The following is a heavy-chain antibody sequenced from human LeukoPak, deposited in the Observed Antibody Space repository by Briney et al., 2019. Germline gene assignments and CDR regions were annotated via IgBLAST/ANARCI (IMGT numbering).Heavy chain of an antibody. V-gene: IGHV3-7*01. D-gene: IGHD2-15*01. CDR2: IKQDGSEK. CDR1: GFTFSDYW. Sequence: GGSLRLSCAASGFTFSDYWMSWARQAPGKGGEWVASIKQDGSEKNYVDSVKGRFTLSRDNAKNSLFLQINSLRAEDTAVYYCVRRLVVAGVGDYWGQGTLVIVSS. J-gene: IGHJ4*02. CDR3: VRRLVVAGVGDY.